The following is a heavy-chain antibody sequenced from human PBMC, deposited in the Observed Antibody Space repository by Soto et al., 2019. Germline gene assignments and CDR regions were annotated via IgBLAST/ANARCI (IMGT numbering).Heavy chain of an antibody. CDR1: GDSISNSTYY. V-gene: IGHV4-39*01. D-gene: IGHD2-2*01. Sequence: SETLSLTCVVSGDSISNSTYYWGWIRQPPGKGLEWIGSMYYSGSTYYNPSLKSRVTISVDTSKNQFSLKLSSVTAADTAVYYFARALGYCSRTSCYADAFDIWGQGTMVTVSS. J-gene: IGHJ3*02. CDR3: ARALGYCSRTSCYADAFDI. CDR2: MYYSGST.